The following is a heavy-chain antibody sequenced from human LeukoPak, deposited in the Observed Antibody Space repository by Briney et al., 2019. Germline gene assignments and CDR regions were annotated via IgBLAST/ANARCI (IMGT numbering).Heavy chain of an antibody. Sequence: PVGSLRLSCAASGFSFRSYGIHSGRHGPRKGLEWGTFIHFDVNNKYYAADVKGPVNISRNNSKETLELKMYRLSVADTAVDYCAKNYYDSSTYNYPGGYYYYMDVWGKGTTVTVSS. CDR2: IHFDVNNK. D-gene: IGHD3-22*01. CDR1: GFSFRSYG. J-gene: IGHJ6*03. CDR3: AKNYYDSSTYNYPGGYYYYMDV. V-gene: IGHV3-30*02.